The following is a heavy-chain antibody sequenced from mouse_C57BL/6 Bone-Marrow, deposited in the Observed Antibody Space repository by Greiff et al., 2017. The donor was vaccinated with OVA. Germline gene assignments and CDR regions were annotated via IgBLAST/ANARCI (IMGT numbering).Heavy chain of an antibody. V-gene: IGHV7-3*01. J-gene: IGHJ1*03. Sequence: EVNVVESGGGLVQPGGSLSLSCAASGFTFTDYYMSWVRQPPGKALEWLGFIRNKANGYTTEYSASVKGRFTISRDNSQSILYLQMNALRAEDSATYYCARYVGSRDWYFDVWGTGTTVTVSS. CDR3: ARYVGSRDWYFDV. CDR2: IRNKANGYTT. D-gene: IGHD1-1*01. CDR1: GFTFTDYY.